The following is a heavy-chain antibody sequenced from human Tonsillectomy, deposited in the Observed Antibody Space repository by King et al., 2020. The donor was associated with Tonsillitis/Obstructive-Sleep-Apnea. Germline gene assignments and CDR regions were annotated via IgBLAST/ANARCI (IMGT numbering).Heavy chain of an antibody. CDR3: TTGQLERWD. D-gene: IGHD1-1*01. CDR2: IRSKGNNYAT. Sequence: EVQLVESGGGLVQPGGSLKLSCAASGFTFSGSAIHWVLQASGKGLEWVGRIRSKGNNYATAYAASVKGRFTISRDDSKNTAYLQMNSLKTEDTAVYYCTTGQLERWDWGQGTLVSVSS. CDR1: GFTFSGSA. V-gene: IGHV3-73*01. J-gene: IGHJ4*02.